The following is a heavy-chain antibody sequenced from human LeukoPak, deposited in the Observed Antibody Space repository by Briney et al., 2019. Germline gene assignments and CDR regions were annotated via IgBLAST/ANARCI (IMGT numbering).Heavy chain of an antibody. J-gene: IGHJ4*02. V-gene: IGHV3-20*04. CDR2: INWNGGST. Sequence: GGSLRLSCAASGFTYDNYGMSCARQAPGEGVEWVADINWNGGSTGLADSVRGPFTISRDNAKNSLYLQTNSLRAEDTALCYCTKILRGSARAFDYWGQGNRVTVSS. D-gene: IGHD3-16*01. CDR1: GFTYDNYG. CDR3: TKILRGSARAFDY.